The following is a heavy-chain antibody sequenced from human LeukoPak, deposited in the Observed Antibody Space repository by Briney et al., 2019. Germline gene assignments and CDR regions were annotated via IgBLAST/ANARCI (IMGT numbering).Heavy chain of an antibody. CDR3: ARSPSPYSSGWYFDY. J-gene: IGHJ4*02. D-gene: IGHD6-19*01. CDR2: IKQDGNEK. Sequence: GGSLRLSCAASGFTFNSYWMNWVRQAPGKGLEWVASIKQDGNEKSYVDSVKGRFTISRDNPKNSLYLQMSSLRAEDTAVYYCARSPSPYSSGWYFDYWGQGTLVTVSS. CDR1: GFTFNSYW. V-gene: IGHV3-7*01.